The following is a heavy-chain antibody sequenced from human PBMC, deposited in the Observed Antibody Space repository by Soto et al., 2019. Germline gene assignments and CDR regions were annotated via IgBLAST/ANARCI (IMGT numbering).Heavy chain of an antibody. Sequence: PSETLSLTCTVSGASISTSSYFWGWIRQPPGKGLEWIGNIYYSGNTYYNPSLKSRVTISVDTSKNTLYLQMNSLRAEDTAVYYCARPGRMGGPGKFDYWGQGTLVTVSS. CDR3: ARPGRMGGPGKFDY. CDR2: IYYSGNT. CDR1: GASISTSSYF. J-gene: IGHJ4*02. V-gene: IGHV4-39*01. D-gene: IGHD3-16*01.